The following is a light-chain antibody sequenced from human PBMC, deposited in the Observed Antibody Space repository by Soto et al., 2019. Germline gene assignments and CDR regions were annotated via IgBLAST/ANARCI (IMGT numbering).Light chain of an antibody. Sequence: QSALTQPASVSGSPGQSITMSCTGTSSDIGGYNYVSWYQQHPGKAPKLMIYDVSKRPSGVPDRFSGSKSGNTASLTISGLQAEDEADYYCCSYAGSYTFVFGTGTKLTVL. CDR1: SSDIGGYNY. CDR3: CSYAGSYTFV. CDR2: DVS. V-gene: IGLV2-11*01. J-gene: IGLJ1*01.